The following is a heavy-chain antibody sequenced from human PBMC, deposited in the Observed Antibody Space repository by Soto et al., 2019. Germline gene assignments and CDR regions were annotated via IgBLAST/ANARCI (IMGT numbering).Heavy chain of an antibody. V-gene: IGHV1-8*01. CDR1: GYTFTSYD. CDR3: ARGPRNWGVDY. D-gene: IGHD7-27*01. Sequence: ASVKVSCKASGYTFTSYDINWVRQATGQGLEWMGWMNPNNGNTAYAQKFQGRVTMTRDTSKSTAFMELSSLTSEDTAVYYCARGPRNWGVDYWGQGTXVTVSS. J-gene: IGHJ4*02. CDR2: MNPNNGNT.